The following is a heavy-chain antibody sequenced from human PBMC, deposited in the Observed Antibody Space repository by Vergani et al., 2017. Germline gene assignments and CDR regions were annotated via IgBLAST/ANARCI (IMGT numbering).Heavy chain of an antibody. D-gene: IGHD3-22*01. J-gene: IGHJ4*02. Sequence: QVQLQESGPGLVKPSETLSLTCTVSGGSLSSYYWSWIRQPPGTGLEWIGYIYYSGSTNYNPSLKSRVTIAVDTSKNQLSLKLSSVTAADPAVYYWARVKSSGYYHLTCDDGGQGTLVTVSS. V-gene: IGHV4-59*01. CDR3: ARVKSSGYYHLTCDD. CDR1: GGSLSSYY. CDR2: IYYSGST.